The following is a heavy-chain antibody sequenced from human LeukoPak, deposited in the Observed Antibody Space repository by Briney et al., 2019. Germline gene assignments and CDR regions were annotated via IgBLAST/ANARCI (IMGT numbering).Heavy chain of an antibody. CDR1: GYTFTSYA. CDR3: ARVITMVRGGLGY. Sequence: ASVKVSCKASGYTFTSYAMHWVRQAPGQRLEWKGWINAGNGNTKYSQKFQGRVTITRDTSASTAYMELSSLRSEDTAVYYCARVITMVRGGLGYWGQGTLVTVSS. CDR2: INAGNGNT. V-gene: IGHV1-3*01. J-gene: IGHJ4*02. D-gene: IGHD3-10*01.